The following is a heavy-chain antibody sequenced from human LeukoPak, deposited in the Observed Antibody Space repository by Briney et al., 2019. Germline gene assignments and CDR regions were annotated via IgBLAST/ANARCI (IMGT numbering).Heavy chain of an antibody. V-gene: IGHV4-4*02. CDR2: IYHSGST. D-gene: IGHD3-10*01. CDR3: ARDDYYGSNYYYGMDV. Sequence: PSGTLSLTCAVSGGSISSSNWWSWVRQSPEKGLEWIGKIYHSGSTNYNPSLKSRVTISVDESKNQFSLNLSSVTAADTAVYYCARDDYYGSNYYYGMDVWGQGTTVTVSS. J-gene: IGHJ6*02. CDR1: GGSISSSNW.